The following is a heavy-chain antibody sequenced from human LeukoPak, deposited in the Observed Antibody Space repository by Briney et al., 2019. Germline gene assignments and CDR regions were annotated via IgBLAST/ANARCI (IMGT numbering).Heavy chain of an antibody. J-gene: IGHJ4*02. V-gene: IGHV3-7*01. Sequence: PGGSLRLSCAASGFTFSSYWMSWVRQAPGKGLEGVANIKADGSEKYYVDSVKGRFTISRDNAKDSLYLQMNSLRAEDAAVYYCVRDGYKGYFDYWGQGTLVTVSS. CDR1: GFTFSSYW. CDR3: VRDGYKGYFDY. D-gene: IGHD5-24*01. CDR2: IKADGSEK.